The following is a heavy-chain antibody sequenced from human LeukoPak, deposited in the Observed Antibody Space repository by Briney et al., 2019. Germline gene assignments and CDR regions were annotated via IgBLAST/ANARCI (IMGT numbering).Heavy chain of an antibody. D-gene: IGHD4-17*01. J-gene: IGHJ4*02. CDR1: GFTFNSYG. V-gene: IGHV3-33*01. CDR2: IWYDGSNK. Sequence: GGSLRLCCAASGFTFNSYGIHWVRQAPGKGLEWVAFIWYDGSNKYYADSVKGRSTISRDNSKNTLYLQMNSLRAEDTAVYYCARARTTRGFDYWGQGTLVTVSS. CDR3: ARARTTRGFDY.